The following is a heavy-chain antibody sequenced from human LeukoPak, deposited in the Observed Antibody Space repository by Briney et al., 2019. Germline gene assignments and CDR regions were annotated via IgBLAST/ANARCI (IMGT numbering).Heavy chain of an antibody. CDR3: ARLSYYGDYGPIDY. CDR2: INHRGST. Sequence: SETLSLTCGVYGGSFSGYYWSWIRQPPGKGLVLIGEINHRGSTNYNPSLKSRVTISVDTSKNRFSLKLTSLTAADTAVYYCARLSYYGDYGPIDYWGQGTLVTVSS. CDR1: GGSFSGYY. D-gene: IGHD4-17*01. V-gene: IGHV4-34*01. J-gene: IGHJ4*02.